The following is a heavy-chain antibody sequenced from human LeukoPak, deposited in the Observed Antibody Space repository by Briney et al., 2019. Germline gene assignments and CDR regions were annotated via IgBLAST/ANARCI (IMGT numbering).Heavy chain of an antibody. J-gene: IGHJ5*02. CDR2: IFYSGRP. CDR3: ARLYYDFWSGPAYNWSDP. V-gene: IGHV4-39*01. Sequence: PSDTLSLTHTVSGGSISSSSYYWGWIRQPPGKGLEWIGSIFYSGRPHYNASLKSRVTISVDTSKYQFSLKLSSVTAADTAVYYCARLYYDFWSGPAYNWSDPWGQGTLVTVSS. CDR1: GGSISSSSYY. D-gene: IGHD3-3*01.